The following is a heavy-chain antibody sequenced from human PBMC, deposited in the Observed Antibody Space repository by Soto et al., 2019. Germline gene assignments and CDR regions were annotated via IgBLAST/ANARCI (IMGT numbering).Heavy chain of an antibody. J-gene: IGHJ6*02. CDR1: AFTFNNFP. CDR2: ITTTSTYK. CDR3: AREKCSSTSCNHGMDV. D-gene: IGHD2-2*01. Sequence: WWSLRLSCLASAFTFNNFPMHWVRQAPGKGLQWLASITTTSTYKYYADSVKGRFSISRDNAKNSLYLELTNLRSEDTAVYYCAREKCSSTSCNHGMDVWGLGTTVNRLL. V-gene: IGHV3-21*01.